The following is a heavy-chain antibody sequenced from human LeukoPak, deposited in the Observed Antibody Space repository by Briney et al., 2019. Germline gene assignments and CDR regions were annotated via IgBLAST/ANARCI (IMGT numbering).Heavy chain of an antibody. D-gene: IGHD6-13*01. CDR1: GFTFSSYS. V-gene: IGHV3-21*04. J-gene: IGHJ6*03. CDR2: ISSSSSYI. Sequence: GGSLRLSCAASGFTFSSYSMNWVRQAPGKGLEWVSSISSSSSYIYYADSVKGRFTISRDNAKNSLYLQMNSLRAEDTAVYYCAKTGSGIAAAGTKDYYMDVWGKGTTVTVSS. CDR3: AKTGSGIAAAGTKDYYMDV.